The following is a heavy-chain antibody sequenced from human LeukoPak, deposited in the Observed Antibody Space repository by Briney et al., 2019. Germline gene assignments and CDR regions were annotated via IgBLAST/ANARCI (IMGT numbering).Heavy chain of an antibody. V-gene: IGHV1-46*01. CDR1: GYTFTSYY. CDR2: INPSGGST. CDR3: ARGLWPVYVVVTAIGYFDY. D-gene: IGHD2-21*02. Sequence: ASVKVSCKASGYTFTSYYIHWVRQAPGQGLEWMGIINPSGGSTSYAQKFQGRVTMTRDTSTSTVYMELSSLRSEGTAVYYCARGLWPVYVVVTAIGYFDYWGQGTLVTVSS. J-gene: IGHJ4*02.